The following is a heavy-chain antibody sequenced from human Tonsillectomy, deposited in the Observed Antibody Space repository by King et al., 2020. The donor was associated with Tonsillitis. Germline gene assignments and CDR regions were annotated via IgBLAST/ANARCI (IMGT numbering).Heavy chain of an antibody. CDR1: GGSISSSSYY. CDR2: IYYSGST. J-gene: IGHJ6*03. V-gene: IGHV4-39*01. CDR3: ASQGYYYYMDV. Sequence: QLQESGPGLVKPSETLSLTFTVSGGSISSSSYYWGWIRQPPGKGLGWIGNIYYSGSTYYNPSLKSRVTISVDTSTNQFSLKLSSVTATDTAIYYCASQGYYYYMDVWGKGTTVTVSS.